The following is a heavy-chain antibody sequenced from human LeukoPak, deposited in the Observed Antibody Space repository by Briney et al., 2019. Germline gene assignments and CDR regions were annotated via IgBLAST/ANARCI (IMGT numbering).Heavy chain of an antibody. J-gene: IGHJ4*02. D-gene: IGHD3-22*01. CDR3: AREEFLHEIDSSGYFVY. Sequence: SETLSLTCTVSGGSITGYYWSWIRQPAGQGLEWLGRVYSGGVGNYNPSLTSRVTMSVDTSKNQFSLKLTSLTAADTAVYYCAREEFLHEIDSSGYFVYWGQGTLVTVSS. V-gene: IGHV4-4*07. CDR1: GGSITGYY. CDR2: VYSGGVG.